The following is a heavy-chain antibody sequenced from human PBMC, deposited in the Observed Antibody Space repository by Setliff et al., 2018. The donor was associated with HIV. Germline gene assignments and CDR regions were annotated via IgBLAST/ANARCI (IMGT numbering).Heavy chain of an antibody. CDR1: FTYISLS. CDR2: ISSRSTQI. Sequence: PGESLKISCSFTYISLSMSWVRQAPGKGLEWVSSISSRSTQIHDADSVKGRFTISRDNAKKSVYLQMNSLRAEDTAVYYCARDRDDFDYVWGSYRFADYWGQGTLVTVSS. D-gene: IGHD3-16*02. V-gene: IGHV3-21*01. CDR3: ARDRDDFDYVWGSYRFADY. J-gene: IGHJ4*02.